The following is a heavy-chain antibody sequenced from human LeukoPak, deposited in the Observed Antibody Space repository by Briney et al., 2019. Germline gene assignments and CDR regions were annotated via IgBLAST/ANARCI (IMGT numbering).Heavy chain of an antibody. Sequence: ASVKVSCKVSGYTLTELSMHWVRQAPGKGLEWMGGFDPEDGETIYAQKFQGRVTMTEDTSTDTAYMELSSLRSEDTAVYYCARAYNYYDSSGYYPDHGAFDIWGQGTMVTVSS. V-gene: IGHV1-24*01. D-gene: IGHD3-22*01. CDR1: GYTLTELS. CDR2: FDPEDGET. J-gene: IGHJ3*02. CDR3: ARAYNYYDSSGYYPDHGAFDI.